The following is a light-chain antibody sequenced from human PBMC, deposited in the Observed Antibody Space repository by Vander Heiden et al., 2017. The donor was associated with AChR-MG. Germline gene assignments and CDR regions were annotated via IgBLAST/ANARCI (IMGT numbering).Light chain of an antibody. Sequence: YELTQAASVSVSPGQTARTTCAGDALSNHYTYWYHQRPGQAHVVVCDKDIERPSGTPERCSASSSGTIAMSTISVVQAEDDAYSYCQSEDISGPVVFGGGTKLSVL. CDR2: KDI. V-gene: IGLV3-25*03. J-gene: IGLJ2*01. CDR1: ALSNHY. CDR3: QSEDISGPVV.